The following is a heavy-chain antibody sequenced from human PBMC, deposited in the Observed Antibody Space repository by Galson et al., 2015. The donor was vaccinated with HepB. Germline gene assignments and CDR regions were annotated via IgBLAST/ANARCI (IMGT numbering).Heavy chain of an antibody. J-gene: IGHJ5*02. CDR3: ARGATVRQWLVHWFDP. V-gene: IGHV3-21*01. CDR1: GFTVSSYS. Sequence: SLRLSCAASGFTVSSYSMNWVRQAPGKGLEWVSSISSSSSYIYYADSVKGRFTISRDNAKNSLYLQMNSLRAEDTAVYYCARGATVRQWLVHWFDPWGQGTLVTVSS. CDR2: ISSSSSYI. D-gene: IGHD6-19*01.